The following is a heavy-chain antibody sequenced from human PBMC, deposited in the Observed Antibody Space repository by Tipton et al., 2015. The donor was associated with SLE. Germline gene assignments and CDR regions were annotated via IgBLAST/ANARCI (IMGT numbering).Heavy chain of an antibody. CDR1: GGSISSSSYY. V-gene: IGHV4-39*01. J-gene: IGHJ3*02. Sequence: TLSLTCTVSGGSISSSSYYWGWIRQPPGKGLEWIGSFYYSGSTYYNPPLKSRITISVDTSKNQFSLKLSSVTAADTAVYYCARLRGLLFAFDIWGQGTMVTVSS. CDR3: ARLRGLLFAFDI. CDR2: FYYSGST. D-gene: IGHD3-10*01.